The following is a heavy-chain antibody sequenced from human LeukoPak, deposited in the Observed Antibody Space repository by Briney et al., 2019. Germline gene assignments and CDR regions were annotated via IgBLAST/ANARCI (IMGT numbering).Heavy chain of an antibody. J-gene: IGHJ5*02. CDR2: IKSESDGGTT. Sequence: GGSLRLSCVASRFAFSQAWMSWVRQAPGKGLEWVGRIKSESDGGTTDYAAPVKGTFTISRDDSKNTLFLQMNSLQTEDTAVYYCTTSVWFDHWGQGTLVTVSS. V-gene: IGHV3-15*01. D-gene: IGHD5/OR15-5a*01. CDR1: RFAFSQAW. CDR3: TTSVWFDH.